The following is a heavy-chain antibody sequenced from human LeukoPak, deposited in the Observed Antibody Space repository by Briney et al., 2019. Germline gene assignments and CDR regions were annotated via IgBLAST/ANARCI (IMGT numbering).Heavy chain of an antibody. Sequence: RGAPLPTSSQCSGSTFPNYWISWVRQAPGKGLEWMGIISVSNYESTYSPSCQGQVTISAEKSISSAYLQWSSLKASHTALYYCARRPGDGYRVGVDDFWGEGKMCVVSS. J-gene: IGHJ3*01. CDR3: ARRPGDGYRVGVDDF. CDR2: ISVSNYES. CDR1: GSTFPNYW. V-gene: IGHV5-51*01. D-gene: IGHD5-24*01.